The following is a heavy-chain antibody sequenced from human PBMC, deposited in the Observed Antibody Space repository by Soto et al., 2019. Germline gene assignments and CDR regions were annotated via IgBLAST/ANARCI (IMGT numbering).Heavy chain of an antibody. CDR2: ISYDGSNK. V-gene: IGHV3-30*18. CDR1: GFTFSSYG. Sequence: QVQLVESGGGVVQPGRSLRLSCAASGFTFSSYGMHWVRQAPGKWLEWVAVISYDGSNKYYADSVKGRFTISRDNSKNTLYLQMNSLRAEDTAVYYCAKAILWFGELSSGWPFDYWGQGTLVTVSS. CDR3: AKAILWFGELSSGWPFDY. D-gene: IGHD3-10*01. J-gene: IGHJ4*02.